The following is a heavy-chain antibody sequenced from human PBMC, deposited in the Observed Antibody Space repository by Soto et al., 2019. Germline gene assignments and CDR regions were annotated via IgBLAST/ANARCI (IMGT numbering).Heavy chain of an antibody. J-gene: IGHJ4*02. Sequence: QITLKESGPTLVKPTQTLTLTCTFSGFSLSTSGVGVGWIRQPPGKALEWLALIYWNDDKRYSPSLKSRLTLTKDTSKNPVVLTMTNMDPVDTATYYCAHRYIRLPPDYWGQGTLVTVSS. V-gene: IGHV2-5*01. D-gene: IGHD5-18*01. CDR3: AHRYIRLPPDY. CDR1: GFSLSTSGVG. CDR2: IYWNDDK.